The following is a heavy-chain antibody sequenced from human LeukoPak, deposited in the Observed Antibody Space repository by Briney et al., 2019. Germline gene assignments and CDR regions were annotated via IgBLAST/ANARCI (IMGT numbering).Heavy chain of an antibody. V-gene: IGHV4-59*11. CDR3: ARDMGYYYDSSGSVPNWYFDL. D-gene: IGHD3-22*01. Sequence: SETLSLTCTVSGGSISSHYWSWIRQPPGKGLEWIGYIYYSGSTNYNPSLKSRVTISVDTSKNQFSLKLSSVTAADTAVYYGARDMGYYYDSSGSVPNWYFDLWGRGTLVTVSS. CDR1: GGSISSHY. J-gene: IGHJ2*01. CDR2: IYYSGST.